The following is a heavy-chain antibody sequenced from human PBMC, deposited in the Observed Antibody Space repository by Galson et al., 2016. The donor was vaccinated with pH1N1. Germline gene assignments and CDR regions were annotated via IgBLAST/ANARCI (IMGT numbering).Heavy chain of an antibody. CDR2: MNQDGNKK. Sequence: SLRLSCAASGFTLSSYWMSWVRQAPGKGLEWVANMNQDGNKKYFVDSVKGRFTISRDNAKNSLYLQMNSLRAEDTAVYYCASAPRLGELELGDVFDIWGQGTMVTVSS. CDR3: ASAPRLGELELGDVFDI. J-gene: IGHJ3*02. CDR1: GFTLSSYW. V-gene: IGHV3-7*03. D-gene: IGHD3-10*01.